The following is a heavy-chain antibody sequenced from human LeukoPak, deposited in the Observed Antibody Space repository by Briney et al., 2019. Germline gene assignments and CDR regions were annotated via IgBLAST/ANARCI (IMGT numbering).Heavy chain of an antibody. CDR2: INPSGGST. Sequence: ASVKVSXKASGYTFTSYYMHRVRQAPGQGLEWMGIINPSGGSTSYAQKFQGRVTMTRDTSTSTVYMELSSLRSEDTAVYYCAIGISVLENWFDPWGQGTLVTVSS. CDR3: AIGISVLENWFDP. V-gene: IGHV1-46*01. CDR1: GYTFTSYY. J-gene: IGHJ5*02. D-gene: IGHD2/OR15-2a*01.